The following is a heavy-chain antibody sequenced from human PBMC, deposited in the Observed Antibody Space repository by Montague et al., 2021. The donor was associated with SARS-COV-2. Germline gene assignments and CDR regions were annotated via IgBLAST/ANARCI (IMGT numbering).Heavy chain of an antibody. Sequence: SETLSLTCTVSGGSISSCYRSWVRQPPGKGLEWIGYISDSGSTNYNPSLTSRVTMSIDTSKNQSSLKVNSVTAADTAVYYCARHYSDTLPTVYWGQGTLVTVSS. CDR1: GGSISSCY. J-gene: IGHJ4*03. CDR3: ARHYSDTLPTVY. D-gene: IGHD4-11*01. V-gene: IGHV4-59*08. CDR2: ISDSGST.